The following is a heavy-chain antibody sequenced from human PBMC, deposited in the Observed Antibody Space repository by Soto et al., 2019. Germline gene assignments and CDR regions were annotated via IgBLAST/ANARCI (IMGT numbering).Heavy chain of an antibody. CDR1: GFTFSNAW. CDR2: IKSKTDGGTT. V-gene: IGHV3-15*07. Sequence: PGGSLRLSCAASGFTFSNAWMNWVGQAPGKGLEWVGRIKSKTDGGTTDYAAPVKGRFTISRDDSKNTLYLQMNSLNTEDTAVYYCTTDLLKLALDYWGQGTLVTVSS. J-gene: IGHJ4*02. D-gene: IGHD6-13*01. CDR3: TTDLLKLALDY.